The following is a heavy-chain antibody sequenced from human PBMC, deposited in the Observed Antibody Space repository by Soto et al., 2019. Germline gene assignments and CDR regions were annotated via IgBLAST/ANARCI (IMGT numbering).Heavy chain of an antibody. Sequence: EVQLVESGGGLVQPGGSLRLSCAASRFTSSSYWMNGVRQAPGKGLEWVANIKQDGSEKYYLGSVKGRFTISRDSAMNSLYLQMNSLRAEDTAVYYCASSGLGSADYSYYMDVWGKGTAVTVSS. CDR3: ASSGLGSADYSYYMDV. V-gene: IGHV3-7*01. D-gene: IGHD3-10*01. J-gene: IGHJ6*03. CDR1: RFTSSSYW. CDR2: IKQDGSEK.